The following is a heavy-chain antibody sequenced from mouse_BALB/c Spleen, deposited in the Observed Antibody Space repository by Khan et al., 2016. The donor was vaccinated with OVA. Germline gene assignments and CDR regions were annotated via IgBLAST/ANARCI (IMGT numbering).Heavy chain of an antibody. CDR1: GFTFSDYY. J-gene: IGHJ3*01. CDR3: ARRGFVYSWFTY. V-gene: IGHV5-12*02. D-gene: IGHD1-1*01. Sequence: EVELVESGGVLVQPGGSLKLSCATSGFTFSDYYMCWVRQTPEKRLEWVAYITSDGGSTNYPDTVKGRFTISRDNAKNTLYLQMGRRKAEDTAIYYCARRGFVYSWFTYWGQGTLVTVSA. CDR2: ITSDGGST.